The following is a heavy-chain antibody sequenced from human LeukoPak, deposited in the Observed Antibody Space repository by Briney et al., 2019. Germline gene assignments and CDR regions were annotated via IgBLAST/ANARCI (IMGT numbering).Heavy chain of an antibody. CDR2: IKQDGSEK. CDR3: ARDRLHKYYIDSSGYYGVPEY. CDR1: GFTFSSYW. J-gene: IGHJ4*02. V-gene: IGHV3-7*01. D-gene: IGHD3-22*01. Sequence: GGSLRLSCAASGFTFSSYWMSWVRQAPGKGLEWVANIKQDGSEKYYVDSVKGRFTISRDNAKNSLYLQMNSLRAEDTAVYYCARDRLHKYYIDSSGYYGVPEYWGQGTLVTVSS.